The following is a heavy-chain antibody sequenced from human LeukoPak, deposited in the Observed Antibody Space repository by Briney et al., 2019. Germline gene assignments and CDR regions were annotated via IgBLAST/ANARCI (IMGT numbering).Heavy chain of an antibody. V-gene: IGHV3-20*04. Sequence: GGSLRLSCAASGFTFDDYGMSWVRQAPRKGLEWVSGINWNGGSTGYADSVKGRFTISRDNAKNSLYLQMNSLRAEDTALYYCARARVGATWYYYYYMDVWGKGTTVTVSS. CDR1: GFTFDDYG. CDR3: ARARVGATWYYYYYMDV. D-gene: IGHD1-26*01. CDR2: INWNGGST. J-gene: IGHJ6*03.